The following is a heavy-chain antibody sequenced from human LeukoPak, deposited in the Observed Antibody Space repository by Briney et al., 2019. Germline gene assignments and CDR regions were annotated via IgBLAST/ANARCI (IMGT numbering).Heavy chain of an antibody. CDR2: IKEDGSKK. CDR3: ARDGDGRGEDFDY. CDR1: GFSFRNYW. Sequence: GGSLRLSCVASGFSFRNYWMSGVRQAPGKGLEWVANIKEDGSKKYHLDSVKGRFTISRDNAKNFLYLQMNSLRVEDTALYYCARDGDGRGEDFDYWGQGILVTVSS. V-gene: IGHV3-7*01. J-gene: IGHJ4*02. D-gene: IGHD4-17*01.